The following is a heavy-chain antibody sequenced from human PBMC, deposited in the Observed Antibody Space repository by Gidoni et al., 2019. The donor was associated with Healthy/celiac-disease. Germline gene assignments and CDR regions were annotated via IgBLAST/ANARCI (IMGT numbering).Heavy chain of an antibody. J-gene: IGHJ6*02. Sequence: EVQLVESGGGLVQPGGSLRLSCAASGFTFSSYSMTWVRQAPGKGLEWVSYISSSSSTIYYADSVKGRFTISRDNAKNSLYLQMNSLRAEDTAVYYCARGARYYYDSSGYRVAEHLYGMDVWGQGTTVTVSS. CDR1: GFTFSSYS. D-gene: IGHD3-22*01. CDR3: ARGARYYYDSSGYRVAEHLYGMDV. CDR2: ISSSSSTI. V-gene: IGHV3-48*01.